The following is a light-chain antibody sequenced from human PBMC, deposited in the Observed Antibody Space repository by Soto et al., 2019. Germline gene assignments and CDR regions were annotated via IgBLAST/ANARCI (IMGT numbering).Light chain of an antibody. Sequence: EIVLTQSPGTLSLSPGERATLSCRASQSVSGTYLAWYQQKPGQAPRLLIYGASSRATGIPDRFSGSGSGTDFTITIIILEPEDFAVYYCQQYGNSPYTFGQGTKLEIK. V-gene: IGKV3-20*01. CDR3: QQYGNSPYT. J-gene: IGKJ2*01. CDR1: QSVSGTY. CDR2: GAS.